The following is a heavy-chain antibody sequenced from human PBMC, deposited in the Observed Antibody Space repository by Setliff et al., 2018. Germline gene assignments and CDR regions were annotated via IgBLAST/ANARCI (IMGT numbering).Heavy chain of an antibody. Sequence: HPGGSLRLSCVASGFTFSRYWMSWVRQAPGKGLKWVANIKQDGSEKYYADSVKGRFTISRDNSKNTLFLQMNSLRAEDTAVYYCAKDSRYCSGGSCSGPDAFDIWGQGTMVTVSS. V-gene: IGHV3-7*01. CDR3: AKDSRYCSGGSCSGPDAFDI. CDR1: GFTFSRYW. D-gene: IGHD2-15*01. J-gene: IGHJ3*02. CDR2: IKQDGSEK.